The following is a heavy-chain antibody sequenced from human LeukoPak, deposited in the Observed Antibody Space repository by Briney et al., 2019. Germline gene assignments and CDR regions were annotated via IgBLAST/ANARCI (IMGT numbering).Heavy chain of an antibody. CDR3: ARPITKYTAVVWDY. D-gene: IGHD5-18*01. Sequence: SETLSLTCTVSGGSISSGSYYWSWIRQPAGKGLEWIGRIYTSGSTNYNPSLKSRVTISVDTSKNQFSLKLSSVTAADTAVYYCARPITKYTAVVWDYWGQGTLVTVSS. V-gene: IGHV4-61*02. CDR2: IYTSGST. J-gene: IGHJ4*02. CDR1: GGSISSGSYY.